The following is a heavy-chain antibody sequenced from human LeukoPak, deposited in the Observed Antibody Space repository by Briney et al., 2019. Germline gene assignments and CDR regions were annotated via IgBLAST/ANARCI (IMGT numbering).Heavy chain of an antibody. D-gene: IGHD1-26*01. V-gene: IGHV3-23*01. CDR1: RFSFSTSP. CDR3: AKSLLTTASGTGRAFDI. J-gene: IGHJ3*02. Sequence: GGSLRLSCEASRFSFSTSPMGWVRRAPGKGLEWVSGISASGDVTFHADPLKGRFTISRDNSKNTLYLQMDSLRAEDTAKYYCAKSLLTTASGTGRAFDIWGQGTMVTVSA. CDR2: ISASGDVT.